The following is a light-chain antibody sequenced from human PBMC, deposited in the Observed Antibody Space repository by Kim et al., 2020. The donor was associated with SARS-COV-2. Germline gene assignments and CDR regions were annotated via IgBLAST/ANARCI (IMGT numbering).Light chain of an antibody. CDR3: QESRSSEYT. Sequence: DVQMTQSPSSLSASVGDRVTITCRASQNINRYLNWYQQKPGRAPKFLIYAASSLQSGVPSRFSGSGSGTDFTLTISSLQPEDFATYYCQESRSSEYTFGQGTKLEI. CDR2: AAS. J-gene: IGKJ2*01. V-gene: IGKV1-39*01. CDR1: QNINRY.